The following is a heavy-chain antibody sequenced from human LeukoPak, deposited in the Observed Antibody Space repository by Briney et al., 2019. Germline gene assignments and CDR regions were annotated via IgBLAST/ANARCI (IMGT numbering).Heavy chain of an antibody. Sequence: GGSLRLSCAASRFIVSSNYMSWVRQAPGKGLEWVSVIYSGGSTYYADSVKGRFTISRDNAKNSLYLQMNSLRAEDTAVYYCAELGITMIGGVWGKGTTVTISS. V-gene: IGHV3-66*01. D-gene: IGHD3-10*02. J-gene: IGHJ6*04. CDR3: AELGITMIGGV. CDR1: RFIVSSNY. CDR2: IYSGGST.